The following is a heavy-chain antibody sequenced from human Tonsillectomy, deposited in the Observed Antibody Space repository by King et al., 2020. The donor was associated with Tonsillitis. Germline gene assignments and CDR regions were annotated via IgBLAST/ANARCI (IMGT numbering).Heavy chain of an antibody. Sequence: VQLVESGGGLVQPGGSLRLSCAASGFTFSSYAMHWVRQAPGKGLEYVSAISSNGGSAYYANSVKGRFTISRDNSKNTLYLQMGSLRSEDMAVYYCARAHYYDSSGYYYVFDYWGQGTLGTVSS. CDR2: ISSNGGSA. D-gene: IGHD3-22*01. J-gene: IGHJ4*02. V-gene: IGHV3-64*01. CDR1: GFTFSSYA. CDR3: ARAHYYDSSGYYYVFDY.